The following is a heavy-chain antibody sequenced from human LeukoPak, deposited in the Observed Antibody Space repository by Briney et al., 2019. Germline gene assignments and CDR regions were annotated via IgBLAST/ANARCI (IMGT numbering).Heavy chain of an antibody. V-gene: IGHV3-30-3*01. J-gene: IGHJ4*02. Sequence: GGSLRLSCAASGFTFSSYAMHWVRQAPGKGLEWVAVISYDGSNKYYADSVKGRFTISRDNSKNTLYLQMNSLRAEDTAVYYCARDLFSYSAVVMPDYWGQGTLVTVSS. CDR2: ISYDGSNK. D-gene: IGHD1-26*01. CDR3: ARDLFSYSAVVMPDY. CDR1: GFTFSSYA.